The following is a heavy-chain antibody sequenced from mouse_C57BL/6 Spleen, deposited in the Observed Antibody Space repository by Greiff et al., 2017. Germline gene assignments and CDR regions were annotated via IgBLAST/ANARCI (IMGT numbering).Heavy chain of an antibody. CDR1: GFTFSSYA. J-gene: IGHJ1*03. CDR2: ISDGGSYT. Sequence: EVQLVESGGGLVKPGGSLKLSCAASGFTFSSYAMSWVRQTPEKRLEWVATISDGGSYTYYPDNVKGRFNISRDNAKNNLYLQMSHLKSEDTAMYYCARDDGYYWYFDVWGTGTTVTVSS. V-gene: IGHV5-4*01. CDR3: ARDDGYYWYFDV. D-gene: IGHD2-3*01.